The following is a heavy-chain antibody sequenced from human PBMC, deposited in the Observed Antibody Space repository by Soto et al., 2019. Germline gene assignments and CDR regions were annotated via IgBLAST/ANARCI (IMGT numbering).Heavy chain of an antibody. Sequence: QVHLVQSGAEVKKPGASVKVSCQGSGYAFTTYGITWVRQAPGQGLEWMGWISAHNGNTNYAQKLQGRVTVTRDTSTSTAYMELRSLRYDDTAVYYCARGRYGDYWGQGALVTVFS. J-gene: IGHJ4*02. CDR2: ISAHNGNT. V-gene: IGHV1-18*01. CDR1: GYAFTTYG. D-gene: IGHD1-1*01. CDR3: ARGRYGDY.